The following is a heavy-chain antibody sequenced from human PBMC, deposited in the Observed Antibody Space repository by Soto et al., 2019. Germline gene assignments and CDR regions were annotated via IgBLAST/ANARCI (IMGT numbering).Heavy chain of an antibody. CDR3: ARESEDLPSNFDY. Sequence: VQLLESGGGMVEPRGSLKLSCAASGFSFGTYVMNWVRQAPGKGLEWVSVISGSGGRVYSADSVKGRFTISRDNYRNPLYLQRNSLRSEYSDIYFWARESEDLPSNFDYWGQGTLVNVSS. CDR2: ISGSGGRV. V-gene: IGHV3-23*01. J-gene: IGHJ4*02. CDR1: GFSFGTYV.